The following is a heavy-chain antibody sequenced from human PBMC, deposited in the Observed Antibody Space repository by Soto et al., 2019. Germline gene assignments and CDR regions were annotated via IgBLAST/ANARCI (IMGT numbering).Heavy chain of an antibody. CDR2: IIPIFGTA. CDR3: ARDRKGHSSILYLTPHYHYHYGMDV. J-gene: IGHJ6*02. CDR1: GGTFSSYA. D-gene: IGHD6-13*01. V-gene: IGHV1-69*13. Sequence: SVKVSCKASGGTFSSYAISWVRQAPGQGLEWMGGIIPIFGTANYAQKFQGRVTITADESTSTAYMELSSLRSEDTAVYYCARDRKGHSSILYLTPHYHYHYGMDVWGQGTPVTVSS.